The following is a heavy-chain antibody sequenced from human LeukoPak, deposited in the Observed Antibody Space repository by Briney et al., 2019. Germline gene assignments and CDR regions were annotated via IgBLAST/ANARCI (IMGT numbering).Heavy chain of an antibody. CDR3: ARDPYCSGGSCYY. CDR2: ISSSSSYI. D-gene: IGHD2-15*01. V-gene: IGHV3-21*01. J-gene: IGHJ4*02. CDR1: GFTFSSYS. Sequence: GGSLRLSCAASGFTFSSYSMNWVRQAPGKGLEWVSSISSSSSYIYYADSVKGRFTISRDNAKNSLYLQMNSLRAEDTAVYYCARDPYCSGGSCYYWGREPWSPSPQ.